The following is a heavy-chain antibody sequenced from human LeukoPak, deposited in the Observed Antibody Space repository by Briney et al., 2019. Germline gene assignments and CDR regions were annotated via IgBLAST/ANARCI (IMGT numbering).Heavy chain of an antibody. J-gene: IGHJ3*02. D-gene: IGHD2-8*01. V-gene: IGHV4-39*07. CDR3: ARGLRTNGVCYDAFDI. CDR2: IYYSKNT. CDR1: GGSISSSSAY. Sequence: SETLSLTCTVSGGSISSSSAYWGWIRQPPGKGLEWIGSIYYSKNTYYNPSLKSRVTISVDTSKNQFSLKLSSVTAADTAVYYCARGLRTNGVCYDAFDIWGQGTMVTVSS.